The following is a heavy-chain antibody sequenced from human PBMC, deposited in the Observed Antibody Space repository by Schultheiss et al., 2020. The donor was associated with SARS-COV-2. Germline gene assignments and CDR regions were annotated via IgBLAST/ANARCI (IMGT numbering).Heavy chain of an antibody. J-gene: IGHJ4*02. CDR1: GGSISSGDYY. CDR2: IYHSGST. CDR3: ARGGVVIGYYFDY. Sequence: SETLSLTCTVSGGSISSGDYYWSWIRQPPGKGLEWIGYIYHSGSTYYNPSLKSRVTISVDTSKNQFSLKLSSVTAADTAVYYCARGGVVIGYYFDYWGQGTLVTVSS. D-gene: IGHD3-3*01. V-gene: IGHV4-30-4*01.